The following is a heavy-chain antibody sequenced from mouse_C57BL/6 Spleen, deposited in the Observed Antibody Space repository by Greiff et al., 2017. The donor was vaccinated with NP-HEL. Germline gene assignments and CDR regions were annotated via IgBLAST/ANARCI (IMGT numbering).Heavy chain of an antibody. Sequence: EVQRVESGGGLVKPGGSLKLSCAASGFTFSDYGMHWVRQAPEKGLEWVAYISSGSSTIYYADTVKGRFTISRDNAKNTLFLQMTSLRSEDTAMYYGARGYYDYERGYAMDYWGQGTSVTVSS. CDR1: GFTFSDYG. D-gene: IGHD2-4*01. J-gene: IGHJ4*01. V-gene: IGHV5-17*01. CDR2: ISSGSSTI. CDR3: ARGYYDYERGYAMDY.